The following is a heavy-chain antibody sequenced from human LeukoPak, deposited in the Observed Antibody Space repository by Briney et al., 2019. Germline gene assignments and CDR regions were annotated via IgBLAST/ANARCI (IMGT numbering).Heavy chain of an antibody. CDR2: IRSKAYGGTT. D-gene: IGHD3-22*01. CDR3: TRDLYDYDSRGYYSQLDY. CDR1: GFTFGDYA. Sequence: GGSLRLSCTASGFTFGDYAMSWVRQAPGKGLEWVGFIRSKAYGGTTEYAASVKGRFTISRDDSKSIAYLQMNSLKTEDTAVYYCTRDLYDYDSRGYYSQLDYWGQGTLVTVSS. V-gene: IGHV3-49*04. J-gene: IGHJ4*02.